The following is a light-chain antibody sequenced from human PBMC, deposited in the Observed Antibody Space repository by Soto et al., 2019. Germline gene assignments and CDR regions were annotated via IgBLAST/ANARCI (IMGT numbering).Light chain of an antibody. CDR2: DVS. CDR3: QQRGTWPPLT. J-gene: IGKJ4*01. CDR1: QSINNY. V-gene: IGKV3-11*01. Sequence: EIVLTQSPATLSLSPGERATLSCRASQSINNYLAWYQQKPGQAPRLLIYDVSNRATGIPARFSASGSGTDVTLTISSLEPEDFAVYYCQQRGTWPPLTFAGGTKVEIK.